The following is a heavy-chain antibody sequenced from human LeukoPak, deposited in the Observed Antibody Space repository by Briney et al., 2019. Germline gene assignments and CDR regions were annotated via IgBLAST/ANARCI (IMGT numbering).Heavy chain of an antibody. CDR1: GGTFSSYA. CDR2: IIPIFGTA. CDR3: ARLTYYYDSSGYLDAFDI. V-gene: IGHV1-69*01. J-gene: IGHJ3*02. D-gene: IGHD3-22*01. Sequence: SVKVSCKASGGTFSSYAISWVRQAPGQRLEWMGGIIPIFGTANYAQKFQGRVTITADESTSTAYMELSSLRSEDTAVYYCARLTYYYDSSGYLDAFDIWGQGTMVTVSS.